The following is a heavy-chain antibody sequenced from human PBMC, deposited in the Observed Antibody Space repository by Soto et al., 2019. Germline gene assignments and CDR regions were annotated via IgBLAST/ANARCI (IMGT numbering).Heavy chain of an antibody. CDR2: TYYRSKWYN. V-gene: IGHV6-1*01. CDR3: ARGYPRYSDY. J-gene: IGHJ4*02. Sequence: SQTLSLTCVISGDSVSSNSASWNWLRQSPSRGLEWLGRTYYRSKWYNDYAVSVKSRITITPDTSKDQFSLQLNSVTPEDTAVYYFARGYPRYSDYWGQATLVTLSS. CDR1: GDSVSSNSAS. D-gene: IGHD1-20*01.